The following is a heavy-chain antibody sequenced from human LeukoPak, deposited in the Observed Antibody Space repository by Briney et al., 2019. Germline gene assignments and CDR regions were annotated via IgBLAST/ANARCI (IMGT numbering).Heavy chain of an antibody. CDR2: IYYSEST. D-gene: IGHD1-26*01. CDR3: ARTLSGIYRSMDA. V-gene: IGHV4-39*01. J-gene: IGHJ6*02. Sequence: PSETLSLTCTVSGGSISSSSYYWGWIRQPPGNGLEWIGSIYYSESTYYNPSLKSRVTISVDTSKNQFSLKLSSVTAADTAVYYCARTLSGIYRSMDAWGQGTTVTVSS. CDR1: GGSISSSSYY.